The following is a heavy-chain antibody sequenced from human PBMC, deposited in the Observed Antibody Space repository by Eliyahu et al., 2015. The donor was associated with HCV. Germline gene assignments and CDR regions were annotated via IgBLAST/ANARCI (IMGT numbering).Heavy chain of an antibody. Sequence: QVQLQESGPGLVKPSETLSLTCTVSGGSISSYYWSWIRQPPGKGLEWIGYIYYSGSTNYNPSLKSRVTISVDTSKNQFSLKLSSVTAADTAVYYCARESRSVGATQSFDYWGQGTLVTVSS. V-gene: IGHV4-59*01. D-gene: IGHD1-26*01. CDR3: ARESRSVGATQSFDY. CDR2: IYYSGST. CDR1: GGSISSYY. J-gene: IGHJ4*02.